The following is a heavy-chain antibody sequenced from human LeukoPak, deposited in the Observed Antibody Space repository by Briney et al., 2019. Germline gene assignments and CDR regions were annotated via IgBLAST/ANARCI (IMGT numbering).Heavy chain of an antibody. CDR3: ARALGYCSGGSCTRGYNWFDP. Sequence: SETLSLTCTVSGGSISSSDYYWGWIRQPPGKGLEWIGSIYYGGSTYYNPSLKSRVTISVDTSMNQFSLKLGFVTTADTAVYYCARALGYCSGGSCTRGYNWFDPWGQGTLVTVPS. D-gene: IGHD2-15*01. CDR1: GGSISSSDYY. CDR2: IYYGGST. V-gene: IGHV4-39*01. J-gene: IGHJ5*02.